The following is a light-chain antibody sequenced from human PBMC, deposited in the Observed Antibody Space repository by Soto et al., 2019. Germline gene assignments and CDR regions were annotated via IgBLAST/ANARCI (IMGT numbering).Light chain of an antibody. CDR1: TGAVTSNHH. CDR2: DTS. CDR3: LLSYNAARV. J-gene: IGLJ2*01. V-gene: IGLV7-46*01. Sequence: QAVVTQEPSLTVSPGGTVTLTCGSSTGAVTSNHHPYWFQQKAGQAPRTLIYDTSNKHSWTPARFSGSLLGDKAALTLSGGLLEDEAQYYCLLSYNAARVFGGGTKLTVL.